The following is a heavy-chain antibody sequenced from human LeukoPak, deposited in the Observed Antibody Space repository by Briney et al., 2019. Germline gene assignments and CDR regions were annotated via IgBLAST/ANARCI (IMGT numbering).Heavy chain of an antibody. J-gene: IGHJ4*02. D-gene: IGHD3-22*01. CDR1: GFTFDDYA. Sequence: PGRSLRLSCAASGFTFDDYAMHWVRQAPGKGLEWVSGISWNSGSIGYADSVKGRFTISRDNAKNSLYLQMNSLRAEDTAVYYCARGVYYDSSGYYRLLGGLGGQGTLVTVSS. CDR3: ARGVYYDSSGYYRLLGGL. V-gene: IGHV3-9*01. CDR2: ISWNSGSI.